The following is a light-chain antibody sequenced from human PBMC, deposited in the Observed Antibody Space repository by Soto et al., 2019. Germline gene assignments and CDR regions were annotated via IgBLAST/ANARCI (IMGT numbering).Light chain of an antibody. CDR3: AAWDDSLNGPA. CDR2: DTS. V-gene: IGLV1-44*01. J-gene: IGLJ2*01. CDR1: YSNIGIND. Sequence: QSVLTQPPSASGTPGQRVTVSCSGTYSNIGINDVHWYRQLSGTAPQILIYDTSQRATGVPDRFSGPRSGTSASLVISGLQTEDEADYHCAAWDDSLNGPAFGGGTKLTVL.